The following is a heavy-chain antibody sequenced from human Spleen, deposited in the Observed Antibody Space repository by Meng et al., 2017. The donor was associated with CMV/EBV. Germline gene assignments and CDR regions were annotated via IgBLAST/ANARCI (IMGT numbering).Heavy chain of an antibody. Sequence: GESLKISCAASGFTFSYYWMHWVRQAPGKGLEWVAVISYDGSNKYYADSVKGRFTISRDNSKNTLYLQMNSLRAEDTAVYYCARDQEWELLVGYFDYWGQGTLVTVSS. CDR1: GFTFSYYW. V-gene: IGHV3-30*03. D-gene: IGHD1-26*01. CDR3: ARDQEWELLVGYFDY. J-gene: IGHJ4*02. CDR2: ISYDGSNK.